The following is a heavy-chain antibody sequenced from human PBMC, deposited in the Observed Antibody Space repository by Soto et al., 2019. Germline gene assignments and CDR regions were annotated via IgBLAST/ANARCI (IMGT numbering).Heavy chain of an antibody. Sequence: GGSLRLSCAASGFTFSSYSMNWVRQAPGKGLEWISCIGGSGNAIYYADSVKGRFTVSRDNAKNSLYLQMNSIRAEDTAVYYCARDPRMTDYYYYMDVWGKGTTVTVSS. D-gene: IGHD2-21*02. V-gene: IGHV3-48*01. CDR1: GFTFSSYS. CDR2: IGGSGNAI. CDR3: ARDPRMTDYYYYMDV. J-gene: IGHJ6*03.